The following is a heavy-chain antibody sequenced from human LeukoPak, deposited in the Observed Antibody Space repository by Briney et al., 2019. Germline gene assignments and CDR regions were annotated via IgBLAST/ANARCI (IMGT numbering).Heavy chain of an antibody. CDR1: GYTFTSYY. V-gene: IGHV1-46*01. CDR3: ARDPPNLYYMDV. Sequence: GASVKVSCKASGYTFTSYYMHWVRQAPGQGLEWMGIINPGGGSTSYAQKFQGRVTMTRDTSTSTVYMELSSLRSEDTAVYYCARDPPNLYYMDVWGKGTTVTISS. D-gene: IGHD1-14*01. CDR2: INPGGGST. J-gene: IGHJ6*03.